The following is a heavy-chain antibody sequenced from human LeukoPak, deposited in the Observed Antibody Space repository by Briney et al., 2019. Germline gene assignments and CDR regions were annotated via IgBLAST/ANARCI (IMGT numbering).Heavy chain of an antibody. CDR2: MNPNSGDT. D-gene: IGHD5-24*01. Sequence: ASVKVSCKASGYTFTSYDINWVRQATGQGLEWMGWMNPNSGDTGYAQNFQGRVTMTRDTSISTAYVELSSLRSEDTAVYYCARTPRNGYIEGYWGQGTLVTVSS. CDR1: GYTFTSYD. J-gene: IGHJ4*02. CDR3: ARTPRNGYIEGY. V-gene: IGHV1-8*01.